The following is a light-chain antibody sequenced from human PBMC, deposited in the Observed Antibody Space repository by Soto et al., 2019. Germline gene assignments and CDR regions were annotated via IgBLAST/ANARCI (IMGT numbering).Light chain of an antibody. V-gene: IGKV1-6*01. CDR3: LQKSNYPLT. CDR1: QGVRDD. CDR2: SAS. Sequence: IQMTQSPSSLSASVGDRVTITCRASQGVRDDVGWYQQKPGKAPKLLIYSASTLQSGVPSRFRGSGSGTDFTLTISGLQPEDFAIYYCLQKSNYPLTFGGGTKVNIK. J-gene: IGKJ4*01.